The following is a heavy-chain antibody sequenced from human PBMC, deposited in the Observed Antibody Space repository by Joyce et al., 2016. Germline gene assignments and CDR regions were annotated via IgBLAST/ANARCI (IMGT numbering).Heavy chain of an antibody. CDR2: ISYDGIYK. CDR3: AKILTATYSSGWFLDY. CDR1: GLTLSNYG. J-gene: IGHJ4*02. Sequence: QVQLVESGGGVVQPGRSLRLSCAASGLTLSNYGVHWVRPAPGKGVEWVAVISYDGIYKYYADSVKGRFTISRDNSKNTVFLEMNSLRAEDTAVYYCAKILTATYSSGWFLDYWGQGTLVTVSS. D-gene: IGHD6-25*01. V-gene: IGHV3-30*18.